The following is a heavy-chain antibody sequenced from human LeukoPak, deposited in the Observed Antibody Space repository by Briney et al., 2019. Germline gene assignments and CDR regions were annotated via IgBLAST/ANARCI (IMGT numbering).Heavy chain of an antibody. CDR2: IYYSGNT. V-gene: IGHV4-39*01. D-gene: IGHD6-19*01. J-gene: IGHJ5*02. CDR1: GDSISRSTYY. CDR3: ARRRAGRDWFDP. Sequence: SETLSLTCTVSGDSISRSTYYWAWIRQPPGQGLEWIGSIYYSGNTYYNPSLKSRVTISVDTSKNQFSLKLSSVTATDTAVYYCARRRAGRDWFDPWGQGTLVTVSS.